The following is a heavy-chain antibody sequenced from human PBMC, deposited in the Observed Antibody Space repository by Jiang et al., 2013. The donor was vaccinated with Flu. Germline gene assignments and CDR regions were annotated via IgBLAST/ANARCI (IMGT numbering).Heavy chain of an antibody. CDR1: DDSISSDY. V-gene: IGHV4-59*01. CDR2: FYNSGNT. CDR3: ARGAHTAML. J-gene: IGHJ4*02. D-gene: IGHD5-18*01. Sequence: GSGLVKPSETLSLTCTVTDDSISSDYWSWIRQPPGKRLEWIGYFYNSGNTNYNPSLKSRVTISIDTPNNQFSLNLRSVTAADTAVYYCARGAHTAMLWGQGILVTVSS.